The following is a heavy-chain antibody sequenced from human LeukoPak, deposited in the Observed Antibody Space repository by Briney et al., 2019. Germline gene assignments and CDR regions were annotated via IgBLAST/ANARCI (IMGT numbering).Heavy chain of an antibody. V-gene: IGHV4-34*01. CDR2: INHSGST. CDR1: GFIFSSYS. D-gene: IGHD5-18*01. Sequence: GSLRLSCAASGFIFSSYSMNWVRQPPGKGLEWIGEINHSGSTNYNPSLKSRVTISVDTSKNQFPLKLSSVTAADTAVYYCARLGDRGYSYGRRHLPYFDYWGQGTLVTVSS. J-gene: IGHJ4*02. CDR3: ARLGDRGYSYGRRHLPYFDY.